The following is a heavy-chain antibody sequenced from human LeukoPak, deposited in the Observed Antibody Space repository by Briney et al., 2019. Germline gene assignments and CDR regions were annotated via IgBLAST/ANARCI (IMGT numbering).Heavy chain of an antibody. Sequence: ASVKVSCNASGYTFTGYYMHWGRQAPGQGLEWMGWINPNSGGTNYAEKFQGRVTMTRDTSISTAYMELSRLRSEDTAVYYCAKYCYSSSGYYIHSYMDVWGKGTTVTVSS. J-gene: IGHJ6*03. V-gene: IGHV1-2*02. D-gene: IGHD6-19*01. CDR1: GYTFTGYY. CDR3: AKYCYSSSGYYIHSYMDV. CDR2: INPNSGGT.